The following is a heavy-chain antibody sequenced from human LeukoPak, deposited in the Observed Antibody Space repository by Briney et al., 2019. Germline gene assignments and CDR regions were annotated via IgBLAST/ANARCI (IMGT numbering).Heavy chain of an antibody. CDR1: GGSISSGGYS. V-gene: IGHV4-30-2*01. CDR3: ARLYSGYDRADY. Sequence: TLSLTCAVSGGSISSGGYSWSWIRQPPGKGLEWIGYIYHSGSTYYNPSLKSRVTISVDRSKNQFSPKLSSVTAADTAVYYCARLYSGYDRADYWGQGTLVTVSS. D-gene: IGHD5-12*01. CDR2: IYHSGST. J-gene: IGHJ4*02.